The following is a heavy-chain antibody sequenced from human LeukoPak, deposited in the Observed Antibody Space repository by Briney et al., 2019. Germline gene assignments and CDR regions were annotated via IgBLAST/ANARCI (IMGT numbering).Heavy chain of an antibody. V-gene: IGHV3-21*01. CDR3: ARDTYYYDSSGYLYYFDY. CDR2: ISSSSSYI. CDR1: GFTFSSYS. Sequence: GGSLILSCAASGFTFSSYSMNWVRQAPGKGLEWVSSISSSSSYIYYADSVKGRFTISRDNAKNSLYLQMNSLRAEDMAVYYCARDTYYYDSSGYLYYFDYWGQGTLVTVSS. J-gene: IGHJ4*02. D-gene: IGHD3-22*01.